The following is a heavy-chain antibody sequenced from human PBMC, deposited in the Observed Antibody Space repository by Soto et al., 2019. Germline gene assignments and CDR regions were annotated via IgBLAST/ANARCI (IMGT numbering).Heavy chain of an antibody. Sequence: PGGSLRLSCVASGFTFSSYVMHWVRQAPGKGLEWLAVISYDGSNKDYADSVKGRFSISRDNSENTLYLQMNSLRAEDTAIYYCTRDRGGTEFWIGYPTGWFEPWGQGISVTVSS. V-gene: IGHV3-30*03. CDR3: TRDRGGTEFWIGYPTGWFEP. CDR2: ISYDGSNK. J-gene: IGHJ5*02. CDR1: GFTFSSYV. D-gene: IGHD3-3*01.